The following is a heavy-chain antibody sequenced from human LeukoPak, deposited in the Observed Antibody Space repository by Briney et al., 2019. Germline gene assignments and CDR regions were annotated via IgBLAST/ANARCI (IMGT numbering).Heavy chain of an antibody. CDR2: ISTNGGTI. V-gene: IGHV3-64D*06. CDR3: VKDRSGTYSFVY. CDR1: GFTFSSYA. D-gene: IGHD1-26*01. Sequence: GGSLRLSCSASGFTFSSYAMHWVRQAPGKGLEFVSAISTNGGTIYYAGSVRGRFTISRENAKNTLFLQMSSLRPEDTAVYYCVKDRSGTYSFVYWGQGTLVTVSS. J-gene: IGHJ4*02.